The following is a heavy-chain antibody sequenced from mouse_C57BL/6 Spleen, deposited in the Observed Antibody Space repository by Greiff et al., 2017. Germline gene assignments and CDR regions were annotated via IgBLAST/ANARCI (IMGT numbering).Heavy chain of an antibody. Sequence: EVMLVESGGGLVQPGGSLKLSCAASGFTFSDYYMYWVRQTPEKRLEWVAYLSNGGGSTYYPDTVKGRFTISRDNAKNTLYLQMSRLKSEDTAMYYCARHPFYYGSSHWYFDVWGTGTTVTVSS. J-gene: IGHJ1*03. CDR3: ARHPFYYGSSHWYFDV. CDR1: GFTFSDYY. V-gene: IGHV5-12*01. CDR2: LSNGGGST. D-gene: IGHD1-1*01.